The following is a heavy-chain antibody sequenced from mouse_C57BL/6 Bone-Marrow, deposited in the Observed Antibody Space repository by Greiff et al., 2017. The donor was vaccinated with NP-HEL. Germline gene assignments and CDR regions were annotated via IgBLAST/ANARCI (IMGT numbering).Heavy chain of an antibody. Sequence: QVQLQQSGPGLVQPSQSQSITCTVSGFSLTSYGVHWVRQSPGKGLEWLGVIWSGGSTDYNAAFISRLSISKNNSKSQVFFKMNRLKADDIAIYYCARYSAMDYWGQGTSVTVSS. D-gene: IGHD2-12*01. CDR3: ARYSAMDY. CDR1: GFSLTSYG. CDR2: IWSGGST. J-gene: IGHJ4*01. V-gene: IGHV2-2*01.